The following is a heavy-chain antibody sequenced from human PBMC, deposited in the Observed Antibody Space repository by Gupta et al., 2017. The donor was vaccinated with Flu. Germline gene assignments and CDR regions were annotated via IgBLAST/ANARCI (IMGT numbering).Heavy chain of an antibody. CDR3: ARRGDYYDSSGYPTDAFDI. CDR2: IIPILGIA. Sequence: QVQLVQSGAEVKKPGSSVKVSCKASGGTFSSYTISWVRQAPGQGLEWMGRIIPILGIANYAQKFQGRVTITADKSTSTAYMELSSLRSEDTAVYYCARRGDYYDSSGYPTDAFDIWGQGTMVTVSS. CDR1: GGTFSSYT. V-gene: IGHV1-69*02. J-gene: IGHJ3*02. D-gene: IGHD3-22*01.